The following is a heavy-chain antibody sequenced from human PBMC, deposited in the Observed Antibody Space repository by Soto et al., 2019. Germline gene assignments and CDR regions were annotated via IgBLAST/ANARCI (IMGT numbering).Heavy chain of an antibody. V-gene: IGHV3-23*01. CDR2: MSGRGGRG. CDR1: GFIFYDYA. Sequence: VGSLRLSCATSGFIFYDYAINWVRQVPGKGLEWVSGMSGRGGRGFYAESLKGRFTMSRDNSKSTAYLQMTNLGVEDTATYYCAHMIEGAFFDHWGQGTLVTVSS. CDR3: AHMIEGAFFDH. D-gene: IGHD2-21*01. J-gene: IGHJ4*02.